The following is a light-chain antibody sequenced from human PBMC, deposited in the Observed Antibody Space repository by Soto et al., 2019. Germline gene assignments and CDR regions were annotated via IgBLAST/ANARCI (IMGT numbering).Light chain of an antibody. CDR3: QQYNNWTWT. CDR2: GAS. V-gene: IGKV3-15*01. Sequence: EIWMTQSPATLSVSPGGRATLSCGASQSISDTLAWYQQKPGQAPRLLIYGASTRAPGFPARLSGSGYGTDFTITISSMQYEDFEVYYCQQYNNWTWTFGQGTKVDIK. CDR1: QSISDT. J-gene: IGKJ1*01.